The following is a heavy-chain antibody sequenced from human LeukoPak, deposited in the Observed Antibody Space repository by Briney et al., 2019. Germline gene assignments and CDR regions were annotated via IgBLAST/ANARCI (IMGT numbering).Heavy chain of an antibody. CDR3: AKHMRATNTYSFFGLDV. CDR1: GFNFKDYG. J-gene: IGHJ6*02. Sequence: PSGRSLRLSCAATGFNFKDYGMHWVRQPPGKGLEWVSCINWNGGGTDYADSVKGRFTISRDNAKNSLYLQLSSLRPEDTALYYCAKHMRATNTYSFFGLDVWGQGTTVTVSS. CDR2: INWNGGGT. D-gene: IGHD1-26*01. V-gene: IGHV3-9*01.